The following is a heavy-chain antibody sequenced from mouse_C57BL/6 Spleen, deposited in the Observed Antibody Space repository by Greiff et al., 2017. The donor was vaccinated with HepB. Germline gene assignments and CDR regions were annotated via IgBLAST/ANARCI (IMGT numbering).Heavy chain of an antibody. D-gene: IGHD2-3*01. CDR2: ISDGGSYT. Sequence: EVQLQQSGGGLVKPGGSLKLSCAASGFTFSSYAMSWVRQTPEKRLEWVATISDGGSYTYYPDNVKGRFTISRDNAKNNLYLQMSHLKSEDTAMYYCAREGGNDGYYLAWFAYWGQGTLVTVSA. CDR1: GFTFSSYA. J-gene: IGHJ3*01. V-gene: IGHV5-4*01. CDR3: AREGGNDGYYLAWFAY.